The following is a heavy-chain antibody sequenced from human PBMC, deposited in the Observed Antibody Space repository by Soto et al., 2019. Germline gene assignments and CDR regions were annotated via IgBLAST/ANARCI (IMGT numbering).Heavy chain of an antibody. Sequence: GGSLRLSCVASGFAFNSDWMHWVRQAPGKGLVWVSRINSDGSSRSSGDSVKGRFTISRDNAKNTLYLQMNSLRAEDTAVYYCARGVAGAGGSYGMDVWGQETTVTVSS. CDR3: ARGVAGAGGSYGMDV. J-gene: IGHJ6*02. D-gene: IGHD6-13*01. CDR1: GFAFNSDW. CDR2: INSDGSSR. V-gene: IGHV3-74*01.